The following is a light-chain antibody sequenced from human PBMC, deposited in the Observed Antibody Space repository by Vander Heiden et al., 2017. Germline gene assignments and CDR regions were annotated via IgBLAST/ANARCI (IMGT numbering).Light chain of an antibody. V-gene: IGKV1-39*01. CDR1: QTIGKY. J-gene: IGKJ4*01. Sequence: IQMTQSPSSLAASVGDRVAITCRTSQTIGKYINWYQQKTGKAPNLLIYAISNLQSGVPSRFSGSGSGSYFPLTIHGLPPEDFETYHCQQCYSTLTCGAGTKVEIK. CDR3: QQCYSTLT. CDR2: AIS.